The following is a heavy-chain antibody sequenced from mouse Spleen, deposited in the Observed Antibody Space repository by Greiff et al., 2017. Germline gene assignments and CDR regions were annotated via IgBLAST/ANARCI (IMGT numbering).Heavy chain of an antibody. V-gene: IGHV14-2*01. D-gene: IGHD1-1*01. CDR2: IDPEDGET. Sequence: EVRLVESGAELVKPGASVKLSCTASGFNIKDYYMHWVKQRTEQGLEWIGRIDPEDGETKYAPKFQGKATITADTSSNTAYLQLSSLTSEDTAVYYCARWDTTVVAPLAMDYWGQGTSVTVSS. CDR3: ARWDTTVVAPLAMDY. CDR1: GFNIKDYY. J-gene: IGHJ4*01.